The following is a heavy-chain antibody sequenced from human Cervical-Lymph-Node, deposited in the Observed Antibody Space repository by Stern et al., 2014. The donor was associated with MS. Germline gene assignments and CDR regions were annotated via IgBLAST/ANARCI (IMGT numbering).Heavy chain of an antibody. CDR1: GFTFSHFA. D-gene: IGHD1-26*01. CDR3: ARAPDCSTTACNPDY. Sequence: VQLVESGGGVVQPGRSLRLSCAASGFTFSHFAMHWVRQAPGKGLEWVALLWFDGTKEYYADSVRGRFVISRDDATSTLYLQLSSLRADETAVYYCARAPDCSTTACNPDYWGQGTLVTVSS. CDR2: LWFDGTKE. J-gene: IGHJ4*02. V-gene: IGHV3-33*01.